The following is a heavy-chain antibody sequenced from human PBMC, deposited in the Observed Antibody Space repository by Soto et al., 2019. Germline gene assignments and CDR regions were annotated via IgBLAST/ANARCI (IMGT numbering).Heavy chain of an antibody. CDR1: GGTFSSYA. J-gene: IGHJ6*02. CDR2: IIPIFGTA. Sequence: ASVKVSCKASGGTFSSYAISWVRQAPGQGLEWMGGIIPIFGTANYAQKFQGRVTITADESTSTAYMELSSLRSEDTAVYYCAVTYSSSSVVYYYGMDVWGQGTTVTVSS. D-gene: IGHD6-6*01. CDR3: AVTYSSSSVVYYYGMDV. V-gene: IGHV1-69*13.